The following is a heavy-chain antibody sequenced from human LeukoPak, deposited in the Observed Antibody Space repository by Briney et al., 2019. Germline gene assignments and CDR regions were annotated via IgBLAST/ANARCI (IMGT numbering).Heavy chain of an antibody. V-gene: IGHV3-7*01. CDR1: GFTFSSYW. Sequence: GGSLRLSCAASGFTFSSYWMSWVRQAPGKGLEWVANIKQDGSEKYYVDSVKGRFTISRDNAKNSLYLQMNSLRAEDTAVYYCAKDYDYYDSSGQGDYWGQGTLVTVSS. D-gene: IGHD3-22*01. CDR3: AKDYDYYDSSGQGDY. CDR2: IKQDGSEK. J-gene: IGHJ4*02.